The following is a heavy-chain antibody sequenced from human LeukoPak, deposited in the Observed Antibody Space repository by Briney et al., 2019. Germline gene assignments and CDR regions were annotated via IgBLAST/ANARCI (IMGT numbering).Heavy chain of an antibody. Sequence: SSETLSLTCTVSGGSISSSSYYWGWIRQPPGKGLEWIGSIYYSGSTYYNPSLKSRVTISVDTSKNQFSLKLSSVTAADTAVYYCARGQRDSSGWSSEWYFDYWGQGTLVTVSS. CDR3: ARGQRDSSGWSSEWYFDY. CDR1: GGSISSSSYY. V-gene: IGHV4-39*07. CDR2: IYYSGST. J-gene: IGHJ4*02. D-gene: IGHD6-19*01.